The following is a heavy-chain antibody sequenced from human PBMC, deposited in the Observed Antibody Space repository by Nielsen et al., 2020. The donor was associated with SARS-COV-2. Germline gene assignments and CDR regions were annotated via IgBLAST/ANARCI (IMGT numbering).Heavy chain of an antibody. CDR1: GYSFTSYW. CDR2: IYPGDSDT. J-gene: IGHJ3*02. V-gene: IGHV5-51*01. Sequence: GGSLRLSCKGSGYSFTSYWIGWVRQMPGKGLEWMGIIYPGDSDTRYSPSFQGQVTISADKSISTAYLQWSSLKASDTAMYYCARREDYDILTGYYKGAFDIWGQGTMVTVSS. CDR3: ARREDYDILTGYYKGAFDI. D-gene: IGHD3-9*01.